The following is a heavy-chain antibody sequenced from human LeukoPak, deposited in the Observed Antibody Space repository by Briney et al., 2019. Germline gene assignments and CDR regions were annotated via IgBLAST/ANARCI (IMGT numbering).Heavy chain of an antibody. CDR1: GYTFTSYD. Sequence: ASVKVSCKASGYTFTSYDINWVRQATGQGLEWMGWMNPNSGNTGYAQKFQSRVTMTRNTSISTAYMELSSLRSEDTAVYYCARVCTSSSGGASWFDPWGQGTLVTVSS. J-gene: IGHJ5*02. CDR3: ARVCTSSSGGASWFDP. V-gene: IGHV1-8*01. D-gene: IGHD2-2*01. CDR2: MNPNSGNT.